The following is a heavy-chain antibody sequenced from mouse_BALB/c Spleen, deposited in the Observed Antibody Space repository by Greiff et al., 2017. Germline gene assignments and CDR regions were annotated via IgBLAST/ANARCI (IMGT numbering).Heavy chain of an antibody. J-gene: IGHJ4*01. Sequence: VKLVESGPGLVAPSQSLSITCTVSGFSLTSYGVHWVRQPPGKGLEWLGVIWAGGSTNYNSALMSRLSISKDNSKSQVFLKMNSLQTDDTAMYYCASFYDGYPSYAMDYWGQGTSVTVSS. D-gene: IGHD2-3*01. V-gene: IGHV2-9*02. CDR2: IWAGGST. CDR3: ASFYDGYPSYAMDY. CDR1: GFSLTSYG.